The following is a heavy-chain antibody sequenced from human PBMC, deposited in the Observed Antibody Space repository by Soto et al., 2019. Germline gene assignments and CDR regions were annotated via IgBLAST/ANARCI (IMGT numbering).Heavy chain of an antibody. CDR3: ARLPPPPYCSVSTCSGY. V-gene: IGHV5-10-1*01. J-gene: IGHJ4*02. Sequence: RGESLKISCKGSGYSFTNYWINWVRQMPGKGLAWMGRIDPDDSYTNYSPSFQGHVTISVDKSISTAYLQWSSLQASDTAIYYCARLPPPPYCSVSTCSGYWGQGTLVTVFS. CDR2: IDPDDSYT. CDR1: GYSFTNYW. D-gene: IGHD2-15*01.